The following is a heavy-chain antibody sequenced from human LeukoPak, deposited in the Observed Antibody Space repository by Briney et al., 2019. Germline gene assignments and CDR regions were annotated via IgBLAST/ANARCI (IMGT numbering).Heavy chain of an antibody. V-gene: IGHV1-18*01. CDR1: GYTFTSYG. CDR2: ISAYNGNT. Sequence: WASVKVSCKASGYTFTSYGISWVRQAPGQGLEWMGWISAYNGNTNYAQKLRGRVTMTTDTSTSTAYMELRSLRSDDTAVYYCASCAGSGEQYDYWGQGTLVTVSS. D-gene: IGHD3-10*01. CDR3: ASCAGSGEQYDY. J-gene: IGHJ4*02.